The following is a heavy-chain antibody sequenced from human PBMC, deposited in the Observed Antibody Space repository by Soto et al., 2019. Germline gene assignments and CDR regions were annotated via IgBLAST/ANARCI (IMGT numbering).Heavy chain of an antibody. D-gene: IGHD2-2*01. CDR2: INHSGST. CDR3: AREKDIVVVPAAQRTTLYGMDV. CDR1: GGSFSGYY. J-gene: IGHJ6*02. Sequence: QVQLQQWGAGLLKPSETLSLTCAVYGGSFSGYYWSWIRQPPGKGLEWIGEINHSGSTNYNPSLKSRVTISVDTSKNQFSLKLSSVTAADTAVYYCAREKDIVVVPAAQRTTLYGMDVWGQGTTVTVSS. V-gene: IGHV4-34*01.